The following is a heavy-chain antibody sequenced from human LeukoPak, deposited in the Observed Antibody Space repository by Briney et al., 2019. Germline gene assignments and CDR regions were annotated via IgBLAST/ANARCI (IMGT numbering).Heavy chain of an antibody. CDR1: GFTFSSYG. J-gene: IGHJ4*02. D-gene: IGHD6-19*01. Sequence: GGSLRLSCAASGFTFSSYGMHWVRQAPGKGLEWVAFIRYDGSNTYYADSVKGRFTISRDNSKNTLYLQMNSLRAEDTAVYYCAKDQRYSSGWLFDYWGQGTLVTVSS. CDR2: IRYDGSNT. CDR3: AKDQRYSSGWLFDY. V-gene: IGHV3-30*02.